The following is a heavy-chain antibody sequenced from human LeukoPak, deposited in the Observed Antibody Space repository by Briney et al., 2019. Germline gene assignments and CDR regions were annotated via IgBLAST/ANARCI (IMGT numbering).Heavy chain of an antibody. CDR1: GYTFTRYW. V-gene: IGHV5-51*01. D-gene: IGHD5-24*01. J-gene: IGHJ4*02. CDR2: IYPGDSESNI. Sequence: GESLKISCKGAGYTFTRYWIGWVRQMPGKGLEVMGIIYPGDSESNIRYSRSVQGHITISVDKSISTAYLQWSSLKASDTAMYYCARLRDGYNSPFDFWGQGTLVIVSS. CDR3: ARLRDGYNSPFDF.